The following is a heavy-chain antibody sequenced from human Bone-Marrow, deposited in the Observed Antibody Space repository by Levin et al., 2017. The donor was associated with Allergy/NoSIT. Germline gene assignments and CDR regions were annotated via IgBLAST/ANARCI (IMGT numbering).Heavy chain of an antibody. D-gene: IGHD3-10*01. CDR2: IWYDGSNE. Sequence: AGGSLRLSCAASGFTFSSNVMHWVRQSPGKGLQWVALIWYDGSNEYYADSVKGRFTISRDISKNTLYLQMNSLRAEDTAVYYCARDPPHDLGSGRPYFYYGLDVWGQGTTVTVSS. CDR1: GFTFSSNV. V-gene: IGHV3-33*01. CDR3: ARDPPHDLGSGRPYFYYGLDV. J-gene: IGHJ6*02.